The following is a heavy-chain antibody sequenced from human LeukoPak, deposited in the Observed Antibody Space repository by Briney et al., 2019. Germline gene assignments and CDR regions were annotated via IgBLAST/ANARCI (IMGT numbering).Heavy chain of an antibody. V-gene: IGHV4-39*07. J-gene: IGHJ2*01. CDR1: GGSIISSSYY. CDR2: IYYSGKT. Sequence: SETLSLTCTVSGGSIISSSYYWGWIRQPPGKGLEWIGSIYYSGKTDYNPSLKSRVTISVDTSKNQFSLKLTSVTAADTAVYYCARLRGAGSWYFDLWGRGTLVTVSS. CDR3: ARLRGAGSWYFDL. D-gene: IGHD3-10*01.